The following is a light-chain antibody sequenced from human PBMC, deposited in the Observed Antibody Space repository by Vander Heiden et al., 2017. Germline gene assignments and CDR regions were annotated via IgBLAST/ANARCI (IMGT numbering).Light chain of an antibody. Sequence: EILLTQSPATLSVSPGGEATLSCRASQSVDSKLAWYQQKPGQGPRLLISGAFTRATGIPARFSGDGYGTEFTLTISSLQSEDFAVYYCQQYNDWPQITFGQGTRMEIK. CDR1: QSVDSK. CDR2: GAF. J-gene: IGKJ5*01. V-gene: IGKV3D-15*01. CDR3: QQYNDWPQIT.